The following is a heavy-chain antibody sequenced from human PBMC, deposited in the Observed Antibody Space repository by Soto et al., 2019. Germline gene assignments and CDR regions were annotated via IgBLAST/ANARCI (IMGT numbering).Heavy chain of an antibody. CDR2: ISSSSSYI. CDR3: ARDKAAMVPLDFDY. Sequence: ELQLVESGGGLVKPGGSLRLSCAASGFTFSSYSMNWVRQAPGKGLEWVSSISSSSSYIYYADSVKGRFTISRDNAKNSLYLQMNSLRAEDTAVYYCARDKAAMVPLDFDYWGQGTLVTVSS. D-gene: IGHD5-18*01. J-gene: IGHJ4*02. CDR1: GFTFSSYS. V-gene: IGHV3-21*01.